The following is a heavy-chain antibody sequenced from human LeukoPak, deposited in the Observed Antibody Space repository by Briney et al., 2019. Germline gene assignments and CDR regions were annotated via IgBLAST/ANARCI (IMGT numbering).Heavy chain of an antibody. CDR1: GFTFSNAW. Sequence: PGGSLRLSCAASGFTFSNAWMSWVRQAPGKGLEWVGRIKSKTDGGTTDCAAPVKGRFTISRDDSKNTLYLQMNSLKTEDTAVYYCTTDGLVVVPAAPFDYWGQGTLVTVSS. CDR3: TTDGLVVVPAAPFDY. CDR2: IKSKTDGGTT. D-gene: IGHD2-2*01. V-gene: IGHV3-15*01. J-gene: IGHJ4*02.